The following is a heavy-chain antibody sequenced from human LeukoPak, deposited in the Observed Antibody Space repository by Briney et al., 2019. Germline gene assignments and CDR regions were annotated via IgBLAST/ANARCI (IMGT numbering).Heavy chain of an antibody. J-gene: IGHJ5*02. CDR3: ARQSVLRFLEWSSTGFDP. CDR1: GYTFTSYD. V-gene: IGHV1-8*01. CDR2: MDPNSGNT. D-gene: IGHD3-3*01. Sequence: ASVKVSCKASGYTFTSYDINWVRQATGQGLEWRGWMDPNSGNTGYAQKFQGSVTMTRNTSISTAYMELRSLRSEDAAVYYCARQSVLRFLEWSSTGFDPWGQGTLVTVSS.